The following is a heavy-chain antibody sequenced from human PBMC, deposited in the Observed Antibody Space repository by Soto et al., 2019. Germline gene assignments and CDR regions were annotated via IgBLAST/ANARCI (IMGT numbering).Heavy chain of an antibody. CDR1: GYTFTSYY. D-gene: IGHD3-22*01. V-gene: IGHV1-46*01. CDR3: ARVITMIVVPPGY. CDR2: INPSGGST. Sequence: ASVVSCKASGYTFTSYYMHWVRQAPGQGLEWMGIINPSGGSTSYAQKFQGRVTMTRDTSTSTVYMELSSLRSEDTAVYYCARVITMIVVPPGYWGQGTLVTVSS. J-gene: IGHJ4*02.